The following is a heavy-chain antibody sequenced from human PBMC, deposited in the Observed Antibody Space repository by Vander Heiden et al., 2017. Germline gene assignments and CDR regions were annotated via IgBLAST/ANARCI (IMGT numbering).Heavy chain of an antibody. Sequence: EVQLLESGGGLVQPGGSLRLSCAAPGFTFSWDALRWVRQAPGKGLEWVSAISGSGGSTYYADSVKGRFTISRDNSKNTLYLQRNSLRAEDTAVYYCAKDLWELLGLGLDYWGQGTLVTVSS. D-gene: IGHD1-26*01. V-gene: IGHV3-23*01. CDR3: AKDLWELLGLGLDY. CDR1: GFTFSWDA. J-gene: IGHJ4*02. CDR2: ISGSGGST.